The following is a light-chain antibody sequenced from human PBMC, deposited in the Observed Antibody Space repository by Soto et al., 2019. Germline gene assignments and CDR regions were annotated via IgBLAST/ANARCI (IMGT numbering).Light chain of an antibody. CDR1: SSNIGADYD. CDR3: QSFDTRLNTVV. V-gene: IGLV1-40*01. J-gene: IGLJ2*01. Sequence: QSVVTQPPSVSGAPGQRVTISCTGSSSNIGADYDVHWYQHFPGRAPKLLIYGNKNRPSGDPDRFSGTKSGTSASLDITGLQAEDEAGYYCQSFDTRLNTVVFGGGTKLTAL. CDR2: GNK.